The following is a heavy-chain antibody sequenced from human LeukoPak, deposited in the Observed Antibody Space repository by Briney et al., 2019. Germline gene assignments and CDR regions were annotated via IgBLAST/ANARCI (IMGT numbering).Heavy chain of an antibody. CDR2: INHNGST. Sequence: PSETLSLTCAVYGGSFSGYYWSWIRQPPGKGLEWIGEINHNGSTNYNPSLKSRVTISVDTSKNQFSLKLSSVTAADTAVYYCARVFRYYYYYVDVWGKGTTVTVSS. J-gene: IGHJ6*03. CDR3: ARVFRYYYYYVDV. V-gene: IGHV4-34*01. CDR1: GGSFSGYY.